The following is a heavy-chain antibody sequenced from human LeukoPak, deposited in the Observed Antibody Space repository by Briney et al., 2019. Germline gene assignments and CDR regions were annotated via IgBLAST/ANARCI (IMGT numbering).Heavy chain of an antibody. CDR2: IYYSGST. J-gene: IGHJ4*02. CDR1: GGSISSYY. Sequence: PSETLSLTCTVSGGSISSYYWSWIRQPPGKGLEWIGYIYYSGSTNYNPSLKSRVTISVDTSKNQFSLKLSSVTAADTAVYYCASKHYDILTGYRDNWGQGTLVNVSS. D-gene: IGHD3-9*01. CDR3: ASKHYDILTGYRDN. V-gene: IGHV4-59*01.